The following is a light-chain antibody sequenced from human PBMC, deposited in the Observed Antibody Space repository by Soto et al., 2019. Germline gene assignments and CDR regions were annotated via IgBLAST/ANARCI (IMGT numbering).Light chain of an antibody. CDR3: ASWDNRLSAEV. CDR2: DND. Sequence: QSVLTQPPSVSAAPGQKVTVSCSGSTSNIGNTFVSWYQLFPGTAPKLLISDNDKRPSGIPDRFSGSKSGTSATLAITGLQTGDEADYYCASWDNRLSAEVFGGGTKVTVL. V-gene: IGLV1-51*01. CDR1: TSNIGNTF. J-gene: IGLJ1*01.